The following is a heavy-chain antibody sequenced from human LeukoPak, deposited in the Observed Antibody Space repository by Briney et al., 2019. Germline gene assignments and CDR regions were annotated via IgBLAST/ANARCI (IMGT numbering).Heavy chain of an antibody. CDR1: GFTFSNSA. CDR2: IGTSGSAT. Sequence: GGSLRLSCAASGFTFSNSAMTWGRQAPGKGLEWVSTIGTSGSATYYADSVKGRFTISRDNSKNTLYLQMNSLRADDTAVYYCARTTGFDYWGQGTLVTVSS. CDR3: ARTTGFDY. J-gene: IGHJ4*02. D-gene: IGHD2-2*01. V-gene: IGHV3-23*01.